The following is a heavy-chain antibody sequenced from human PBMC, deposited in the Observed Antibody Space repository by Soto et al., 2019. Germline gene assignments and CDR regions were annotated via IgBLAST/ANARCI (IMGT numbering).Heavy chain of an antibody. V-gene: IGHV4-31*03. CDR3: AGAGDSSGYYSCGFDP. CDR1: GGSISSGGYY. J-gene: IGHJ5*02. Sequence: SSETRSLTCTVSGGSISSGGYYWSWIRQHPGKGLEWIGYIYYSGSTYYNPSLKSRVTISVDTSKNQFSLKLSSVTAADTAVYCCAGAGDSSGYYSCGFDPWGQGTLVTVSS. CDR2: IYYSGST. D-gene: IGHD3-22*01.